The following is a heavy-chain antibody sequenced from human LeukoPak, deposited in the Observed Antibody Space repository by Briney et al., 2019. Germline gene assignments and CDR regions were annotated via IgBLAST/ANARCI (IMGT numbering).Heavy chain of an antibody. CDR3: AKPDDSSGYYYDY. J-gene: IGHJ4*02. CDR2: IRSDGTTK. Sequence: GGSLRLSCAASGFTFSNYGMHWVRQAPGKGLEWVTFIRSDGTTKYYADSVKGRFTISRDNSKNTLYLQMNSLRAEDTAVYYCAKPDDSSGYYYDYWGQGTLVTVSS. V-gene: IGHV3-30*02. CDR1: GFTFSNYG. D-gene: IGHD3-22*01.